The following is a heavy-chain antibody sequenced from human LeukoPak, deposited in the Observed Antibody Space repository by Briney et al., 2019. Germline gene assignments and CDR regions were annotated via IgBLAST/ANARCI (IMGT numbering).Heavy chain of an antibody. CDR1: GGSISSSNW. J-gene: IGHJ4*02. Sequence: SGTLSLTCAVSGGSISSSNWWSWVRQPPGKGLEWIGEIYHSGSTNYNPSLKSRVTISVDKSKNQSSLKLSSVTAADTAVYYCARDLRSRVTMVRGVAAFDYWGQGTLVTVSS. CDR3: ARDLRSRVTMVRGVAAFDY. V-gene: IGHV4-4*02. D-gene: IGHD3-10*01. CDR2: IYHSGST.